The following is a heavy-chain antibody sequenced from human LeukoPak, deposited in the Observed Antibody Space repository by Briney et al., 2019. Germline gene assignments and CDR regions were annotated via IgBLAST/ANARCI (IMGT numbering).Heavy chain of an antibody. CDR1: GFTFSTYT. J-gene: IGHJ3*02. D-gene: IGHD1-1*01. CDR2: IGNNGGGI. V-gene: IGHV3-23*01. Sequence: GGSLRLSCAASGFTFSTYTMYWVRHPPGKRLEWVSIIGNNGGGIHYADSVRGRFTISRDNSKNALYLQMNSLRVEDTAVYFCVLGAYWNDDKNAFHIWGPGTMVTVSS. CDR3: VLGAYWNDDKNAFHI.